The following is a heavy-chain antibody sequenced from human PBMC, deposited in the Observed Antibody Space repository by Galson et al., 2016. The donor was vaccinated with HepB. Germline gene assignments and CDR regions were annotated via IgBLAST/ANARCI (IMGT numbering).Heavy chain of an antibody. V-gene: IGHV4-31*03. CDR2: IYHSGST. Sequence: TLSLTCTVSGDSINNDGNYWSRTRQHPGKGLEFIGYIYHSGSTYYNPSLRSRVTISVDTSENQFSLKLSSVTAADTAVYYCARYFDHWGQGILVTVSS. J-gene: IGHJ4*02. CDR1: GDSINNDGNY. CDR3: ARYFDH.